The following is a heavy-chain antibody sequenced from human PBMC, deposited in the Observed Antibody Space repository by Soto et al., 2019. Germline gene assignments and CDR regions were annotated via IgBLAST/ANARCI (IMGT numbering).Heavy chain of an antibody. CDR3: ARDAPYIVVVSEYGMDV. CDR1: GFTFSSYE. D-gene: IGHD2-21*01. Sequence: GGSLRLSXAASGFTFSSYEMNWVRQAPGKGLEWVSYISSSGSTIYYADSVKGRFTISRDNAKNSLYLQMNSLRAEDTAVYYCARDAPYIVVVSEYGMDVWGQGTTVTVSS. V-gene: IGHV3-48*03. CDR2: ISSSGSTI. J-gene: IGHJ6*02.